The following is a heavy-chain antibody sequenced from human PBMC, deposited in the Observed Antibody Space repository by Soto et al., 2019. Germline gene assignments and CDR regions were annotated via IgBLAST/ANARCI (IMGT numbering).Heavy chain of an antibody. V-gene: IGHV1-69*06. Sequence: SVKVSCKASGGTFSRYAISWARQAPGQGLEWMGGIIPIFGTANYAQKFQGRVTITADKSTSTAYMELSSLRSEDTAVYYCARRVDTAMVPSYYYGMDVWGQGTTVTVSS. CDR2: IIPIFGTA. D-gene: IGHD5-18*01. J-gene: IGHJ6*02. CDR3: ARRVDTAMVPSYYYGMDV. CDR1: GGTFSRYA.